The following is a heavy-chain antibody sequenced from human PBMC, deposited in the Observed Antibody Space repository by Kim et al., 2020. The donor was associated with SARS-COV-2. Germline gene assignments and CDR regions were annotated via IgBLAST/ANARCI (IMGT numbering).Heavy chain of an antibody. CDR3: ASWAGSYGDFDY. Sequence: SETLSLTCTVSGGSISSSSYYWGWIRQPPGKGLEWIGSIYYSGSTYYNPSLKSRVTISVDTSKNQFSLKLSSVTAADTAVYYCASWAGSYGDFDYWGQGTLVTVSS. D-gene: IGHD1-26*01. CDR2: IYYSGST. J-gene: IGHJ4*02. V-gene: IGHV4-39*01. CDR1: GGSISSSSYY.